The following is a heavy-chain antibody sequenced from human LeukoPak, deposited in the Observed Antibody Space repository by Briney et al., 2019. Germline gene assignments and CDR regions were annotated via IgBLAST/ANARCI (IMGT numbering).Heavy chain of an antibody. CDR3: ARARGYYDSSGYYY. Sequence: SETLSLTCTVSGGSISSSSYYWGRIRQPPGKGLEWIGSIYYSGSTYYNPSLKSRVTISVDTSKNQFSLKLSSVTAADTAVYYCARARGYYDSSGYYYWGQGTLVTVSS. J-gene: IGHJ4*02. CDR1: GGSISSSSYY. V-gene: IGHV4-39*07. CDR2: IYYSGST. D-gene: IGHD3-22*01.